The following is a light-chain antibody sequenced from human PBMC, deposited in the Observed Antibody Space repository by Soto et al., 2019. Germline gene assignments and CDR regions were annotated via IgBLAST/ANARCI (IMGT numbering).Light chain of an antibody. V-gene: IGKV1-5*03. CDR2: KAS. CDR3: QHYKSYPWT. Sequence: DIQMTQSPSTMSASVGDRVTITCRASQSIDSWLAWYQQKPGKAPKFLMYKASNLESGVPSRFSGSGSETEFTPTISSLQPDDFAIYYCQHYKSYPWTFGQGTKVELK. CDR1: QSIDSW. J-gene: IGKJ1*01.